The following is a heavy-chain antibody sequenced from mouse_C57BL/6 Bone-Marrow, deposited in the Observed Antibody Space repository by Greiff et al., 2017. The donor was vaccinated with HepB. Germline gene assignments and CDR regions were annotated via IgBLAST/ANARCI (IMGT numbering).Heavy chain of an antibody. CDR1: GYTFTSYW. CDR3: AREGGSSSGGAY. CDR2: IDPSDSYT. V-gene: IGHV1-59*01. J-gene: IGHJ3*01. Sequence: QVQLQQPGAELVRPGTSVKLSCKASGYTFTSYWMHWVKQRPGQGLEWIGVIDPSDSYTNYNQKFKGKATLTVDTSSSTAYMQLSSPRSEDSAVYYCAREGGSSSGGAYWGGKTLVTVSA. D-gene: IGHD1-1*01.